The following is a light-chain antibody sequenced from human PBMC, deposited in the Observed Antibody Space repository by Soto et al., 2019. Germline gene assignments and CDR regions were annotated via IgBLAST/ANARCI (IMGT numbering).Light chain of an antibody. CDR1: SSDVGDYNY. V-gene: IGLV2-14*01. CDR3: SSYTSTRNYV. Sequence: QSVLTQPASVSGSPGQSITISCTGTSSDVGDYNYVSWYQQHPGKAPKLMIYDVSNRPSGVSNRFSGSKSGNTASLTISGLQAEDEADYYCSSYTSTRNYVFGTGTKVTVL. CDR2: DVS. J-gene: IGLJ1*01.